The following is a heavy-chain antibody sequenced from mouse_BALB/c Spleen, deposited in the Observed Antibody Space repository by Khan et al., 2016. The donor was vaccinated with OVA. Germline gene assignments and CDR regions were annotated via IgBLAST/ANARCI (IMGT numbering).Heavy chain of an antibody. J-gene: IGHJ4*01. CDR2: ISSGGSYT. CDR1: GFTFSSYG. CDR3: ARLYAIDY. Sequence: EVELVESGGDLVKPGGSLKLSCAASGFTFSSYGMSWVRQTPDKRLEWVATISSGGSYTYYPDSVKGRFTISRDNAKNTLYLQMSSLKSEDTAMYYCARLYAIDYWGQGTSVTVSS. V-gene: IGHV5-6*01.